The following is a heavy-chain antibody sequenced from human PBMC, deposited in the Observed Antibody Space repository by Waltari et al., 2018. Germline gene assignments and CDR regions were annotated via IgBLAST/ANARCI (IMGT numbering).Heavy chain of an antibody. J-gene: IGHJ4*02. Sequence: QVQLVQSGAEVKKPGASVKVLCKASGYTFTGHHIHWVRQAPGQGLEWMGWINPNSGGTNYAQKFQGRVTMTRDTSISTAYMELSRLRSDDTAVYYCARVDYGDVLFLDYWGQGTLVTVSS. CDR2: INPNSGGT. CDR3: ARVDYGDVLFLDY. CDR1: GYTFTGHH. V-gene: IGHV1-2*02. D-gene: IGHD4-17*01.